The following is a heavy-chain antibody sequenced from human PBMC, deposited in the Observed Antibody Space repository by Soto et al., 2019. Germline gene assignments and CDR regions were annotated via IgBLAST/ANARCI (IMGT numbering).Heavy chain of an antibody. CDR2: INSGRSNI. Sequence: PWGSLRLSCAASGFTFSSYSMNWVRQAPGKGLEWVSRINSGRSNISYADSVKGRFTISRDNAKNTLYLQMNSLRAEDTAVYYCARGEGSCSSTKRYAGNSWLDPWGQGTLVTVSS. J-gene: IGHJ5*02. V-gene: IGHV3-21*01. D-gene: IGHD2-2*01. CDR3: ARGEGSCSSTKRYAGNSWLDP. CDR1: GFTFSSYS.